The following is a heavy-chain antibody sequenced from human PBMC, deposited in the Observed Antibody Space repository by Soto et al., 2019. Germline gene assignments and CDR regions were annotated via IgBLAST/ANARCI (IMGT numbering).Heavy chain of an antibody. D-gene: IGHD3-10*01. CDR3: ARSFYGSGTSIRSRNWFDP. J-gene: IGHJ5*02. V-gene: IGHV4-30-2*01. Sequence: PSETLSLTCAVSGVSVSNGGYSWNWIRQPPGKGLEWIGYIYLGGDTYYNPSLKSRVTISLDRSKNHVSLSLSSVTAADTAIYYCARSFYGSGTSIRSRNWFDPWGQGTLVTVSS. CDR2: IYLGGDT. CDR1: GVSVSNGGYS.